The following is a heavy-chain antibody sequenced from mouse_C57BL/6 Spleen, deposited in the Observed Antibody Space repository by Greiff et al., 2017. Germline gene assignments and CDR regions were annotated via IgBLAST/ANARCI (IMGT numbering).Heavy chain of an antibody. D-gene: IGHD3-2*02. CDR1: GYTFTSYW. CDR2: IDPSDSET. J-gene: IGHJ3*01. CDR3: ARLETAQAFAY. V-gene: IGHV1-52*01. Sequence: QVQLQQPGAELVRPGSSVKLSCKASGYTFTSYWMHWVKQRPIQGLEWIGNIDPSDSETHYNQKFKDKATLTVDKSSSTDYMQLSSLTSEDSAVYYCARLETAQAFAYWGQGTLVTVSA.